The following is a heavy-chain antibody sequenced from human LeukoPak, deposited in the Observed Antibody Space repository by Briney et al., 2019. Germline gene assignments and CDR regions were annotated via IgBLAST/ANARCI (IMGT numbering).Heavy chain of an antibody. J-gene: IGHJ6*03. CDR1: GFTFSTYS. Sequence: PGGSLRLSCEASGFTFSTYSMNWIRQAPGKGLEWVSSISRSGSTKYYADSVKGRFTISRDNAKNSLFLQMNSLRAEDTAVYYCVKDPRQLVLSFYYYYYMDVWGKGTTVTVSS. D-gene: IGHD6-13*01. CDR3: VKDPRQLVLSFYYYYYMDV. V-gene: IGHV3-48*04. CDR2: ISRSGSTK.